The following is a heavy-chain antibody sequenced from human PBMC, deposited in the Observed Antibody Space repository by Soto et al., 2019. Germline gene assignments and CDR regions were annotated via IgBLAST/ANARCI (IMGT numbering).Heavy chain of an antibody. V-gene: IGHV3-73*01. Sequence: GGSLRLSCAASGFAFSGSAMYWVRQASGKGPEWVGRIRSKGHNYATEYAASVKGRFTISRDDSKNTAYLQMNSLQTEDTAVYYCTRDLFAYDYSGILWFDPWGQGTLVTVSS. CDR2: IRSKGHNYAT. D-gene: IGHD3-16*01. CDR3: TRDLFAYDYSGILWFDP. CDR1: GFAFSGSA. J-gene: IGHJ5*02.